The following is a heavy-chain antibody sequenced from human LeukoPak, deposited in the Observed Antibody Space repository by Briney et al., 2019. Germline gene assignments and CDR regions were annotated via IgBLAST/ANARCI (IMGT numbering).Heavy chain of an antibody. J-gene: IGHJ4*02. CDR3: ARDYGEKRYYFDY. Sequence: ASVKVSCKASGYSSTNYGISWVRQAPGQGLEWMGWIHIYRGNTNYAQKFQGRVTMTTDTSTSTVYMEVRGLRSDDTAMYYCARDYGEKRYYFDYWGQGTLVTVSS. D-gene: IGHD4-17*01. CDR1: GYSSTNYG. CDR2: IHIYRGNT. V-gene: IGHV1-18*01.